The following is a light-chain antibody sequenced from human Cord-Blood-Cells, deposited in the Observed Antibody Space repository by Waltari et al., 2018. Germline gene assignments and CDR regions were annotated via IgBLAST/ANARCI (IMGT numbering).Light chain of an antibody. J-gene: IGKJ1*01. CDR2: AAS. Sequence: IQMSQSPSSLSASVGDRGTITCRASQGISNSLAWYQQKPGKAPKLLLYAASRLESGVPSRFSGSGSGTDYTLTISSLQPEDFATYYCQQYYSTPRTFGQGTKVEIK. CDR3: QQYYSTPRT. V-gene: IGKV1-NL1*01. CDR1: QGISNS.